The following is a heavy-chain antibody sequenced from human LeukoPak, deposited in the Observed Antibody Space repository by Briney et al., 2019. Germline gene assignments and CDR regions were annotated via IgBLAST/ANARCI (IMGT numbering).Heavy chain of an antibody. V-gene: IGHV4-4*09. CDR2: IYTSGST. D-gene: IGHD6-13*01. J-gene: IGHJ4*02. CDR3: ARLGYSGSWAIDY. Sequence: PSETLSLTCTVSGGSISSYYWSWIRQPPGKGLEWIGYIYTSGSTNYNPSLKSRVTISVDTSKNQFSLKLSSVTAADTAVYYCARLGYSGSWAIDYWGQGTLVTVSS. CDR1: GGSISSYY.